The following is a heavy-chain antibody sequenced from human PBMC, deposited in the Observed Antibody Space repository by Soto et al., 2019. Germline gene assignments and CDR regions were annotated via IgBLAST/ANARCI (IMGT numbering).Heavy chain of an antibody. D-gene: IGHD2-2*01. V-gene: IGHV4-59*08. CDR1: GGSISSYY. J-gene: IGHJ4*02. CDR2: IYYSGST. Sequence: QVQLQESGPGLVKPSETLSLTCTVSGGSISSYYWSWIRQPPGKGLEWIGYIYYSGSTNYNPSLKSRVTISVDTSKNQFSLKLSSVTAADTAVYYCATNLAYCSSTSCYAGRVGYWGQGTLVTVSS. CDR3: ATNLAYCSSTSCYAGRVGY.